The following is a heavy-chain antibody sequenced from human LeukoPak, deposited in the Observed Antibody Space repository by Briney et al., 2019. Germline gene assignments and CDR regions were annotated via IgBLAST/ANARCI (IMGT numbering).Heavy chain of an antibody. Sequence: GGSLRLSCAASGFTFSNAWMSWVRQAPGKGQEWVGFIRSKAYGGTTEYAASVKGRFTISRDDSKSIAYLQMNSLKTEDTAVYYCTRAVAVSYYYYYMDVWGKGTTVTISS. CDR3: TRAVAVSYYYYYMDV. CDR1: GFTFSNAW. CDR2: IRSKAYGGTT. J-gene: IGHJ6*03. D-gene: IGHD6-19*01. V-gene: IGHV3-49*04.